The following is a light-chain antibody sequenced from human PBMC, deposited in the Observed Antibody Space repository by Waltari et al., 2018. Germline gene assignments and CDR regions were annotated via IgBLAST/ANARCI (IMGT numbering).Light chain of an antibody. CDR1: PSISSW. CDR2: KAS. J-gene: IGKJ1*01. V-gene: IGKV1-5*03. CDR3: QQYNSYSRT. Sequence: DIQMTQSPSTLSASVGDRVTITCRASPSISSWLAWYQQKPGKAPKLQIYKASSLESGVPSRFSGSGSGTEFTLTISSLQPDDFATYYCQQYNSYSRTFGQGTKVEIK.